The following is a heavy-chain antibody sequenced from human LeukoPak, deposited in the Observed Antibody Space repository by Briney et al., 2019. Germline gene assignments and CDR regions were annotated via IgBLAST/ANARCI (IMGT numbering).Heavy chain of an antibody. CDR1: GFTFSSYS. CDR2: ISSSSTYI. CDR3: ARDLSGSYSTFDY. Sequence: GGSLRLSCAASGFTFSSYSMNWVRQAPGKGLEWVSYISSSSTYIYYADSVKGRFTISRDNAKNSLYLQMNSLRAEDTAVYYCARDLSGSYSTFDYWGQGTLVTVSS. D-gene: IGHD1-26*01. J-gene: IGHJ4*02. V-gene: IGHV3-21*05.